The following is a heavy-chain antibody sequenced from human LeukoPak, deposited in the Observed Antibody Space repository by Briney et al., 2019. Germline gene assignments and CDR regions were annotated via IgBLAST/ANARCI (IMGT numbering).Heavy chain of an antibody. J-gene: IGHJ5*02. CDR3: ARVAGYCSSTSCPMGWFDP. D-gene: IGHD2-2*01. V-gene: IGHV1-69*05. CDR2: IIPTFGTA. Sequence: SVKVSCKASGGTFSSYAISWVRQAPGQGLEWMGRIIPTFGTANYAQKFQGRVAITTDESTSTAYMELSSLRSEDTAVYYCARVAGYCSSTSCPMGWFDPWGQGTLVTVSS. CDR1: GGTFSSYA.